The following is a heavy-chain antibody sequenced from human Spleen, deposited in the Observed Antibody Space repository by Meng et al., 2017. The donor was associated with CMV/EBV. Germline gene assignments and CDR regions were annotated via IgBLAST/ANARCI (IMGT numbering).Heavy chain of an antibody. V-gene: IGHV4-34*01. Sequence: GYFEDYCWAWIRQTAEKVIGSIGENNHAGDTTYNQSLKGRVTISPDASKDQFSLKLTSVTAADTAVYFCARGRQYSRKGWFGPWGQGTLVTVSS. CDR3: ARGRQYSRKGWFGP. J-gene: IGHJ5*02. CDR1: GYFEDYC. CDR2: NNHAGDT. D-gene: IGHD5-12*01.